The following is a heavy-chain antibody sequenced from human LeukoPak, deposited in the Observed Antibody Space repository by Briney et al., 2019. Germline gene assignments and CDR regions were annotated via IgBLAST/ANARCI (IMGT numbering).Heavy chain of an antibody. V-gene: IGHV3-49*04. Sequence: GGSLRLSCTASGFTFGDYALSWVRQAPGKGLEWVGFTRSKAYGGTTEYAASVKGRFTISRDDSKSIAYLQMNSLKTEDTAVYYCTRAVVTTMIVVVTPLYYFDYWGQGTLVTVSS. CDR1: GFTFGDYA. J-gene: IGHJ4*02. D-gene: IGHD3-22*01. CDR3: TRAVVTTMIVVVTPLYYFDY. CDR2: TRSKAYGGTT.